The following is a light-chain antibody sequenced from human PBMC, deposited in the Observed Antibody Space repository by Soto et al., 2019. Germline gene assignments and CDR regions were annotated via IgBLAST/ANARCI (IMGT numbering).Light chain of an antibody. V-gene: IGLV2-23*02. CDR2: EVS. CDR1: SSDVGSYNL. Sequence: QSALTQPASVSGSPGQSITISCTGTSSDVGSYNLVSWYQQHPGKAPKLMIYEVSKRPSGVSSRFSGSKSGNTASLTISGLQAEDEADYYCCSYAGSSYVFGTGTKLTVL. J-gene: IGLJ1*01. CDR3: CSYAGSSYV.